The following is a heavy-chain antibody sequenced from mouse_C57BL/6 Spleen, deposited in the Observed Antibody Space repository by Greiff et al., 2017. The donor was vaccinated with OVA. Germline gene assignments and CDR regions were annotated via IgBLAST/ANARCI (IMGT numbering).Heavy chain of an antibody. V-gene: IGHV1-82*01. J-gene: IGHJ2*01. CDR3: ARWDYYGSSYHY. D-gene: IGHD1-1*01. CDR1: GYAFSSSW. Sequence: VQLQQSGPELVKPGASVKISCKASGYAFSSSWMNWVKQRPGKGLEWIGRIYPGDGDTNYNGKFKGKATLTADKSSSTAYMQLSSLTSEDSAVYFCARWDYYGSSYHYWGQGTTLTVSS. CDR2: IYPGDGDT.